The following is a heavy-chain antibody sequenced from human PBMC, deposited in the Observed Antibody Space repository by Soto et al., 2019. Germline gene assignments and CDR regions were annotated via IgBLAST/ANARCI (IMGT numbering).Heavy chain of an antibody. Sequence: QVHLVQSGGGVVQPGRSLRLSCAASGFSFNNFGMHWVRQAPGKGLEWVAVISYDGSNKYYADSVRGRFTISRDDSKDILYLQMNSLRAEDTAVYYCAKDGTYCGGDCYPIFNFDSWGQGTLVTVSS. CDR3: AKDGTYCGGDCYPIFNFDS. CDR2: ISYDGSNK. J-gene: IGHJ4*02. D-gene: IGHD2-21*02. CDR1: GFSFNNFG. V-gene: IGHV3-30*18.